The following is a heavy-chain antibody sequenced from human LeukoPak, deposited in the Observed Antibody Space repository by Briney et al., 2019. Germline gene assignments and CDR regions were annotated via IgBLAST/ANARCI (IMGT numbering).Heavy chain of an antibody. CDR1: SGPISSLY. Sequence: SETLSLTCSICSGPISSLYGMWIRQPPGKRREGIGSIDCTGSTNFNPSLKTRLTISVDTSTNQFSLRLRSVTAADKAVYYCARVLRFGTFFDYWGTGTLVTVSS. J-gene: IGHJ4*02. D-gene: IGHD3-3*01. CDR3: ARVLRFGTFFDY. V-gene: IGHV4-4*09. CDR2: IDCTGST.